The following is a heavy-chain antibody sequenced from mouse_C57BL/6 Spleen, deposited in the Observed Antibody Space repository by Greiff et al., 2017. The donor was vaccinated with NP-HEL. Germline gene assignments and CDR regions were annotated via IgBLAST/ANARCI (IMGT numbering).Heavy chain of an antibody. CDR3: ANSNLPWVAY. CDR1: GFTFSDYG. Sequence: EVQLVESGGGLVKPGGSLKLSCAASGFTFSDYGMHWVRQAPEKGLEWVAYISSGSSTIYYADTVKGRFTLSRDNAKNTLFLQMTSLRSEDTAMYYCANSNLPWVAYWGQGTLVTVSA. D-gene: IGHD2-5*01. J-gene: IGHJ3*01. CDR2: ISSGSSTI. V-gene: IGHV5-17*01.